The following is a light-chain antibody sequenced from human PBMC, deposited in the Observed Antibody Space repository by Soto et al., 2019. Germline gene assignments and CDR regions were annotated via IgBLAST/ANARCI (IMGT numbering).Light chain of an antibody. CDR2: DAT. Sequence: DIQLTQSPSSLSASVGDRFTITCRLSQRISSLLNWYQQKPGKAPKLLIFDATNLETGVPSRFSGSGSRTHYSLTIISLQPEDFATYYCHQYDSLPPTFGQGTRLEIK. V-gene: IGKV1-33*01. J-gene: IGKJ5*01. CDR1: QRISSL. CDR3: HQYDSLPPT.